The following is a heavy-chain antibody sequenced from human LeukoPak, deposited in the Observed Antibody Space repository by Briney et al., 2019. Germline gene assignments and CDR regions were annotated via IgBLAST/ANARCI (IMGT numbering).Heavy chain of an antibody. Sequence: PGGSLRLSCAASGFTVSSNYMSWVRQAPGKGLEWVSVIYSGGTTYYADSVKGRFTISRDNSKNTLYLQMNSLRAEDTAVYYCARESVVVTASVSGMDVWGQGTTVTVSS. CDR1: GFTVSSNY. J-gene: IGHJ6*01. V-gene: IGHV3-66*01. CDR3: ARESVVVTASVSGMDV. CDR2: IYSGGTT. D-gene: IGHD2-21*02.